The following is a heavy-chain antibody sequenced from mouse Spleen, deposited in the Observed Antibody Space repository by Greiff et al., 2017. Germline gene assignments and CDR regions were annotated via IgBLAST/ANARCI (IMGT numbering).Heavy chain of an antibody. CDR2: IYPRSGNT. CDR3: ARENYDGSYDGYFDY. CDR1: GYTFASYG. D-gene: IGHD1-1*01. Sequence: QVQLKESGAELARPGASVKLSCKASGYTFASYGISWVKQRTGQGLEWIGEIYPRSGNTYYNEKFKGKATLTADKSSSTAYMELRSLTSEDSAVYFCARENYDGSYDGYFDYWGQGTTLTVSS. V-gene: IGHV1-81*01. J-gene: IGHJ2*01.